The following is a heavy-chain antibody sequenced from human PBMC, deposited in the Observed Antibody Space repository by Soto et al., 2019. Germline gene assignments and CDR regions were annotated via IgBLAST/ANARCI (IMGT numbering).Heavy chain of an antibody. Sequence: LRLSCAVSGFTVSNNYMSWVRQAPGKGLEGVSVIYSGGYTAYGDSVKGRFTISRDNSKNTLYLQMNSLRAEDTAVYYCASFSIITEYYFDYWGQGTLVTVSS. CDR1: GFTVSNNY. J-gene: IGHJ4*02. D-gene: IGHD3-22*01. CDR3: ASFSIITEYYFDY. CDR2: IYSGGYT. V-gene: IGHV3-53*01.